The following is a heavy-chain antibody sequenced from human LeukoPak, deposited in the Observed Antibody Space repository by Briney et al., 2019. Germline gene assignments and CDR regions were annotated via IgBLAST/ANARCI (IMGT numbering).Heavy chain of an antibody. Sequence: GGSLRLSCAASGFTFSSYSMNWVRQAPGKGLEWVSSISSSSSYIYYADSVKGRFTISRDNAKNSLYLQMNSLRAEDTAVYYCARVLGGDYGSIDYWGQGTLVTVSS. CDR1: GFTFSSYS. CDR3: ARVLGGDYGSIDY. J-gene: IGHJ4*02. D-gene: IGHD4-17*01. CDR2: ISSSSSYI. V-gene: IGHV3-21*01.